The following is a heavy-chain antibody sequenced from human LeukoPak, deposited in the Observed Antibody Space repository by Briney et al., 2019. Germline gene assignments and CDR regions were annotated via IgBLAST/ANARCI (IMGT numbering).Heavy chain of an antibody. CDR1: GFTFSNYA. J-gene: IGHJ4*02. CDR2: ISYEGGSK. CDR3: AKDRYSSGWYSDFDY. V-gene: IGHV3-30-3*01. Sequence: PGGSLRLSCAASGFTFSNYALHWVRQAPGKGLEWVAVISYEGGSKYYADSVKGRFTISRDNSKNTVYLQMNSLRAEDTAVYYCAKDRYSSGWYSDFDYWGQGTLVTVSS. D-gene: IGHD6-19*01.